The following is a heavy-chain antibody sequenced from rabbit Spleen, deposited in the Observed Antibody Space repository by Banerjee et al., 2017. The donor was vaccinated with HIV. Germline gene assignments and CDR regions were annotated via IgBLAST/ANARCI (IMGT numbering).Heavy chain of an antibody. V-gene: IGHV1S40*01. Sequence: ESGGGLVKPGASLTLICTASGFSFSSGYDMSWVRQAPGKGLEWIGCIGSGATGNTYYASWAKGRFTISKTSSTTVTLQMTSLTVADTATYFCARDTGSSFSTYGMDLWGPGTLVTVS. CDR1: GFSFSSGYD. D-gene: IGHD8-1*01. CDR3: ARDTGSSFSTYGMDL. CDR2: IGSGATGNT. J-gene: IGHJ6*01.